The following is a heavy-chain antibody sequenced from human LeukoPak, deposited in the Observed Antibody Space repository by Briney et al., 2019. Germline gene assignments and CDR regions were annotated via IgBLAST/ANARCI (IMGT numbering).Heavy chain of an antibody. CDR3: ARAEWELLGYFDY. Sequence: GGSLRLSCAASGFTFSSYEMNWVRQAPGKGLEWFSYISSSGSTKYYAASVKGRFTLSRDNAKNSLYLQMNSLRAEDTAVYYCARAEWELLGYFDYWGQGTLVTVSS. CDR2: ISSSGSTK. V-gene: IGHV3-48*03. D-gene: IGHD1-26*01. J-gene: IGHJ4*02. CDR1: GFTFSSYE.